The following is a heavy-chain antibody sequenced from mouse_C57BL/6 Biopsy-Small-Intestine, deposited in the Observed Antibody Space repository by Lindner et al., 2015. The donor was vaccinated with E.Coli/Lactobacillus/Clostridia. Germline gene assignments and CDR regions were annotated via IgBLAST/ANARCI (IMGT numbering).Heavy chain of an antibody. D-gene: IGHD1-1*01. CDR3: ARGGYGSSSYYFDY. J-gene: IGHJ2*01. Sequence: VQLQESGAELVKPGASVKISCKASGYAFSSYWMNWVKQRPGKGLEWIGQIYPGDGDTNYNGKFKGKATLTADKSSSTAYMQLSSLTSEDSAVYFCARGGYGSSSYYFDYWGQGTTLTVSS. CDR2: IYPGDGDT. CDR1: GYAFSSYW. V-gene: IGHV1-80*01.